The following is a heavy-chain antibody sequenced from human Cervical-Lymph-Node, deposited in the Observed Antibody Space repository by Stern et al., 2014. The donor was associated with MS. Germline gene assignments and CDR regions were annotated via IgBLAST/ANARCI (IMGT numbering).Heavy chain of an antibody. CDR1: GYTFTSYY. J-gene: IGHJ4*02. CDR3: ARGPYYYDSSGSVFFDY. Sequence: QVQLVQSGAEVKKPGASVKVSCKASGYTFTSYYMHWVRQAPGQGLEWMGIINPSGGSTSYAQKFQGRVTMTRDTSTSTVYMELSSLRSEDTAVYYCARGPYYYDSSGSVFFDYWGQGTLVTVSS. V-gene: IGHV1-46*03. D-gene: IGHD3-22*01. CDR2: INPSGGST.